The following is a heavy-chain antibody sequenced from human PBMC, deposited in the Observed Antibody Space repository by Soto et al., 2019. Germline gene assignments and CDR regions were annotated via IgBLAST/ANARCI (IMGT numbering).Heavy chain of an antibody. J-gene: IGHJ6*02. CDR2: IYTGGST. CDR1: GDSIINYY. V-gene: IGHV4-4*07. CDR3: AGDQGHYYYGMAV. Sequence: SETLSITCMVSGDSIINYYWNWRRQPAGQGLEWIGRIYTGGSTNYNPSLKSRVTMSVDTSKNQFSLKLTSLTAADTAVYFCAGDQGHYYYGMAVWGQGTTVTVSS.